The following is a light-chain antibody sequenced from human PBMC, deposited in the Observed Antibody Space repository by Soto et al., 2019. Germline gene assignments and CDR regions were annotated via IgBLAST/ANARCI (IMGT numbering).Light chain of an antibody. V-gene: IGKV1-8*01. J-gene: IGKJ1*01. CDR1: QGISSY. CDR2: AAS. CDR3: QQYQIDWT. Sequence: AIRMTQSPSSLSASTGDRVTITCRASQGISSYLAWYQQKPGKAPXXRIYAASTLQSGVPSRLSGSGSGTEFTLTISSMQPDDFATYYCQQYQIDWTFGQGTKVDI.